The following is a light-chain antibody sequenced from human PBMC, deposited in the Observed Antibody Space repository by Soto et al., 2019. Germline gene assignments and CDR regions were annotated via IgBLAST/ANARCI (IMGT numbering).Light chain of an antibody. V-gene: IGKV3-11*01. J-gene: IGKJ4*01. CDR1: QSVKNY. CDR3: QQRYKWPPLT. CDR2: DAS. Sequence: EIVLTQSPATLSLSPGESATLSCRASQSVKNYVVWYQQIPGQAPRLLIYDASRRATGIPARFSGSGSGTDFPLTISSLEPEDFAVYYCQQRYKWPPLTFGGGTKVEIK.